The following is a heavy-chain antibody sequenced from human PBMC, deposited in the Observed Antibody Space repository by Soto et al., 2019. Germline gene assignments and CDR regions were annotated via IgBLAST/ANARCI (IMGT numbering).Heavy chain of an antibody. D-gene: IGHD3-10*01. Sequence: EVQLLESGGGLVQPGGSLRLSCAASGFTFSSYAMSWVRQAPGKGLESVSAISGSGGSTYYADSVKGRFTISRDNSKNTLYLQMNSLRAEDTAVYYCAKDPGSGIWEYYYYGMDVWGQGTTVTVSS. J-gene: IGHJ6*02. V-gene: IGHV3-23*01. CDR1: GFTFSSYA. CDR2: ISGSGGST. CDR3: AKDPGSGIWEYYYYGMDV.